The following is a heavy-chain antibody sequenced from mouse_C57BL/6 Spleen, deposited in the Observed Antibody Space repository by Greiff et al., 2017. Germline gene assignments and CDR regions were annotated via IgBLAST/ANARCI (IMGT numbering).Heavy chain of an antibody. V-gene: IGHV1-52*01. J-gene: IGHJ1*03. CDR3: ARELRYSPYWYFDV. CDR2: IDPSDSET. D-gene: IGHD1-1*01. CDR1: GYTFTSYW. Sequence: QVQLQQPGAELVRPGSSVKLSCKASGYTFTSYWMHWVKQRPIQGLEWIGNIDPSDSETHYNQKFKDKATLTVDKSSGTAYMQLSSLTSEDSAVDYCARELRYSPYWYFDVWGTGTTVTVSS.